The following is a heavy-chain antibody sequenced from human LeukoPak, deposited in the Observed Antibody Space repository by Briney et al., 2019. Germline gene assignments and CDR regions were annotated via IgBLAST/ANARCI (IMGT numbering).Heavy chain of an antibody. J-gene: IGHJ5*02. CDR2: IIPIFGTA. D-gene: IGHD6-13*01. CDR3: ARDRGTYSSSQAWLDP. Sequence: ASVKVSCKASGGTFSSYAISWVRQAPGQGLEWMGGIIPIFGTANYAQKFQGRVTITTDESTSTACMELSSLRSEDTAAYYCARDRGTYSSSQAWLDPWGQGTLVTVSS. CDR1: GGTFSSYA. V-gene: IGHV1-69*05.